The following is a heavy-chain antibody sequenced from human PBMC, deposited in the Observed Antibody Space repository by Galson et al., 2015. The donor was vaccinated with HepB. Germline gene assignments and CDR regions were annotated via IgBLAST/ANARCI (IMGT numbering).Heavy chain of an antibody. CDR1: RFTFGSYS. J-gene: IGHJ6*03. CDR2: ISGSSDTI. CDR3: ARANFSAPGQLLTLAGYYYMDV. Sequence: SLRLSCAASRFTFGSYSMNWVRQAPGMGLEWVSYISGSSDTIYYADSAKGRFTVSRDNAKNSLYLQMNSLRAEDTAVYYCARANFSAPGQLLTLAGYYYMDVWGEGTTVTVSS. D-gene: IGHD1-26*01. V-gene: IGHV3-48*01.